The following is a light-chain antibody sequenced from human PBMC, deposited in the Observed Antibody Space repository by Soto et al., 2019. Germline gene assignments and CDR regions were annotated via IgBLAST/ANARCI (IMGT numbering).Light chain of an antibody. CDR1: QSVSSNY. V-gene: IGKV3-20*01. CDR3: QQYGNSPRYS. Sequence: EIVLTQSPGTLSLSLGERATLSCRASQSVSSNYLAWYQQKPGQAPRLLIYATSSRATGIPDRFSGSGSGTDFPLTLSRLEPEDFAVYYCQQYGNSPRYSFGQGTKLEIK. J-gene: IGKJ2*03. CDR2: ATS.